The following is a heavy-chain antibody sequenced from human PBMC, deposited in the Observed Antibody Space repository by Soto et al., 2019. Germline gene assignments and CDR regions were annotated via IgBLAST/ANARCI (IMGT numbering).Heavy chain of an antibody. J-gene: IGHJ6*02. Sequence: QVQLVQAGAEVKQPGASVKVSCKVSGYTLTELSMHWVRQAPGKGLERLGGFDPEDGETIYAQKFQGRVTMTEDTSTGTAYRELSSLRYQDTAVYYCGTAQDINCSGGRCPPTRYYYYYGSDVWGRGSTVPVPS. D-gene: IGHD2-15*01. CDR2: FDPEDGET. CDR1: GYTLTELS. CDR3: GTAQDINCSGGRCPPTRYYYYYGSDV. V-gene: IGHV1-24*01.